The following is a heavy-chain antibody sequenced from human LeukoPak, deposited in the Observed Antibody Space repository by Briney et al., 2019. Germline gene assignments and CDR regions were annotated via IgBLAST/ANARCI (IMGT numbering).Heavy chain of an antibody. CDR1: GFTFSNYV. J-gene: IGHJ4*02. Sequence: GGSLRLSCAASGFTFSNYVASWVRQAPGKGLEWVSVISGNGVSTNYADSVKGRFTISRDNSKNTLYLQMNSLRAEDTAVYYCAKVGFSEMEWLLYSDHWGQGTLVTVSS. V-gene: IGHV3-23*01. CDR2: ISGNGVST. CDR3: AKVGFSEMEWLLYSDH. D-gene: IGHD3-3*01.